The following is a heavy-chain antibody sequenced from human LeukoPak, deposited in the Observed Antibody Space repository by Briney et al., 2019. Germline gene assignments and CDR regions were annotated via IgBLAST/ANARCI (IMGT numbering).Heavy chain of an antibody. V-gene: IGHV4-39*07. CDR2: IYYSGST. CDR3: ARDRGGYCSGGSCCDNNWFDP. D-gene: IGHD2-15*01. Sequence: PSETLSLTCTVSGGSISSSSYYWGWIRQPPGKGLEWIGSIYYSGSTYYNPSLKRRVTISVDTSKNQFSLKLSSVTAADTAVYYCARDRGGYCSGGSCCDNNWFDPWGQGTLVTVSS. CDR1: GGSISSSSYY. J-gene: IGHJ5*02.